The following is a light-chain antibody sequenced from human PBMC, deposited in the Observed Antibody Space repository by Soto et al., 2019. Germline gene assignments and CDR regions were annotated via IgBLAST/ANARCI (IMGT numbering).Light chain of an antibody. CDR2: AAS. CDR1: QSVSGN. CDR3: QQYNNWPPIT. Sequence: EIVMTQSPATLSVSPGERATLSCRASQSVSGNLAWYQQKPGQAPRLLIYAASTRATGIPARFSGSGSGTEFTHTISSLQSEDFAVYYCQQYNNWPPITLGPGTKVDIK. V-gene: IGKV3-15*01. J-gene: IGKJ3*01.